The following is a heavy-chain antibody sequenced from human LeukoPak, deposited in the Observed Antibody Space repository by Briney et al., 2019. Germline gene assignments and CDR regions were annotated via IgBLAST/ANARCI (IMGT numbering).Heavy chain of an antibody. CDR1: GFTFSDYY. Sequence: GGAPRLSCAAPGFTFSDYYMSWIRQAPGKGLGGGSYISSSGSTIYYADSVKGRFTISRDNAKNSLYLQMNSLRAEDTAVYYCARVNSSGWYMAFDYWGQGTLVTVSS. D-gene: IGHD6-19*01. CDR3: ARVNSSGWYMAFDY. CDR2: ISSSGSTI. V-gene: IGHV3-11*01. J-gene: IGHJ4*02.